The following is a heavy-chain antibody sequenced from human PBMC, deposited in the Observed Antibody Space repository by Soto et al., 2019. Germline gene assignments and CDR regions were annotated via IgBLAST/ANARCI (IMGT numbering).Heavy chain of an antibody. D-gene: IGHD1-26*01. J-gene: IGHJ4*02. CDR3: AKDLYSGSYYWFDY. CDR2: ISGSGGST. Sequence: GGSLRLSCEGSGFTSSNHVMSWVRQAPGKGLEWVSSISGSGGSTYYAESVKGRFTISRDNSKNTLYLQINSMRVEDTAVYYCAKDLYSGSYYWFDYWGQGTLVTVSS. CDR1: GFTSSNHV. V-gene: IGHV3-23*01.